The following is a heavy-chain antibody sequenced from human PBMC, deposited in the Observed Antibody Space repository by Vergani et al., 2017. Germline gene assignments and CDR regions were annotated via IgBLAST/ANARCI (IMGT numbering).Heavy chain of an antibody. J-gene: IGHJ2*01. CDR3: AKHQQQLPIYWYFDL. CDR1: GFTFSSYA. D-gene: IGHD6-13*01. V-gene: IGHV3-23*04. CDR2: ISGSGGST. Sequence: EVQLVESGGGLVKRGGSLRLSCAASGFTFSSYAMSWVRQAPGKGLEWVSAISGSGGSTYYADSVKGRFTISRDNSKNTLYLQMNSLRAEDTAVYYCAKHQQQLPIYWYFDLWGRGTLVTVSS.